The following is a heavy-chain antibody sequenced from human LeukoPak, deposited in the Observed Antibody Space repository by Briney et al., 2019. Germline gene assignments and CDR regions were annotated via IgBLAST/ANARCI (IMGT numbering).Heavy chain of an antibody. J-gene: IGHJ4*02. D-gene: IGHD2-21*02. CDR2: INPSGGST. Sequence: ASVKVSCKASGYTFTSYGISWVRQAPGQGPEWMGIINPSGGSTNYAQNFQGRVTMTRDTSTTTVYMELSTLRSEDTAVYYCARGPRGGDGLYYFDYWGQGTLVTVSS. CDR1: GYTFTSYG. CDR3: ARGPRGGDGLYYFDY. V-gene: IGHV1-46*01.